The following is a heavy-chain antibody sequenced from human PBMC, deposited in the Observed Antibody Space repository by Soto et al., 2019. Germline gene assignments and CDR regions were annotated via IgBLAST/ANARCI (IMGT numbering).Heavy chain of an antibody. CDR3: ARDRDYGSGSYYMRGDAFDI. CDR1: GGTFSSDA. Sequence: GASVKVSCKTSGGTFSSDAISWVRQAPGQGLEWMGGIIPFVGTANYAQKFQGRVTITADESTSTAYMELSSLRSEDTAVYYCARDRDYGSGSYYMRGDAFDIWGQGTMVTVSS. V-gene: IGHV1-69*13. CDR2: IIPFVGTA. J-gene: IGHJ3*02. D-gene: IGHD3-10*01.